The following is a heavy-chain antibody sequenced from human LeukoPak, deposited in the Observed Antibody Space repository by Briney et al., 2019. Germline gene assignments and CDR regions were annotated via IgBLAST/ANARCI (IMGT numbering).Heavy chain of an antibody. D-gene: IGHD1-26*01. V-gene: IGHV3-20*04. CDR2: INWNGGST. CDR1: GFTVSNNY. CDR3: ARAGFLVYYYGMDV. Sequence: GGSLRLSCAASGFTVSNNYMSWVRQAPGKGLEWVSGINWNGGSTGYADSVKGRFTISRDNAKNSLYLQMNSLRAEDTALYYCARAGFLVYYYGMDVWGQGTTVTVSS. J-gene: IGHJ6*02.